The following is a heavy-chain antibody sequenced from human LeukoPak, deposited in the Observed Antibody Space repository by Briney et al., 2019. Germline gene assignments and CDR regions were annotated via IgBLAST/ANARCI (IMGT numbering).Heavy chain of an antibody. CDR2: IGISRGNT. V-gene: IGHV3-48*01. J-gene: IGHJ4*01. CDR1: GFNFIDYS. Sequence: PGGSLRLSCAASGFNFIDYSMNWVRQAPGKGLEWISYIGISRGNTKYADSVKGRFTISRDNARNSLYLQMNSLRVEDTAVYYCARDHRYAFDNWGHGTLVTVSS. CDR3: ARDHRYAFDN. D-gene: IGHD5-12*01.